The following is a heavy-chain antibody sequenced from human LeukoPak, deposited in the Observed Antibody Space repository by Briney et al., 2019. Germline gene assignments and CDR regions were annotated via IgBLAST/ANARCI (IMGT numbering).Heavy chain of an antibody. CDR2: IIPIFGTA. V-gene: IGHV1-69*13. CDR1: GGTFSSYA. J-gene: IGHJ4*02. Sequence: SVKVSCKASGGTFSSYAISWVRQAPGQGLEWMGGIIPIFGTANYAQKFQGRVTITADESTSTAHMELSSLRSEDTAVYYCAGGSSGLGRFFDYWGQGTLVTVSS. D-gene: IGHD3-22*01. CDR3: AGGSSGLGRFFDY.